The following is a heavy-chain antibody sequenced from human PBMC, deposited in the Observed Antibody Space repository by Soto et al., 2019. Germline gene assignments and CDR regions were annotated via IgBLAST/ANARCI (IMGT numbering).Heavy chain of an antibody. Sequence: GGTLRLSCAASGFSMSDYWMSWVRQAPGKRLEWVANIKRDGSEKYYVDSVKGRFTISRDNAKNSLYLQMNSLRADDTAVYYCARDRDLAVPAAVIYFDSWGQGTLVTVSS. CDR2: IKRDGSEK. D-gene: IGHD2-2*01. V-gene: IGHV3-7*01. CDR3: ARDRDLAVPAAVIYFDS. J-gene: IGHJ4*02. CDR1: GFSMSDYW.